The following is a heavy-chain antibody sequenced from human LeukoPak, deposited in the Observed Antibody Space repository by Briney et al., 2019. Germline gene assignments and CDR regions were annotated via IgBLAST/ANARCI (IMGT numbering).Heavy chain of an antibody. CDR3: AREFGDSSSWSGDDAFDI. Sequence: HSGGPLTLPCAASGLTYNSYGMLWLRQPPGKAAEWVSAIIGRGGRTYYADSVKSRFTISRDNSKNTQYLQMNSLRAEDTAVYYYAREFGDSSSWSGDDAFDIWGQGTIVTVSS. J-gene: IGHJ3*02. CDR2: IIGRGGRT. V-gene: IGHV3-23*01. CDR1: GLTYNSYG. D-gene: IGHD6-13*01.